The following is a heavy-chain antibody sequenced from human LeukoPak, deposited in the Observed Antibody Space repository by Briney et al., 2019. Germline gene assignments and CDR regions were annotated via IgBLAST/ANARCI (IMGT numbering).Heavy chain of an antibody. CDR1: GFTFSTHG. V-gene: IGHV3-23*01. CDR2: ISGDGGGDGGST. J-gene: IGHJ6*03. Sequence: PGGSLRLSCAASGFTFSTHGMSWVRQAPGKGLEWVSGISGDGGGDGGSTYYADSVKGRFTISRDNAKNTLYLQMNSLRAEDTAVYYCVRDLVWVTIFGVDHYMDVWGKGTTVTVSS. CDR3: VRDLVWVTIFGVDHYMDV. D-gene: IGHD3-3*01.